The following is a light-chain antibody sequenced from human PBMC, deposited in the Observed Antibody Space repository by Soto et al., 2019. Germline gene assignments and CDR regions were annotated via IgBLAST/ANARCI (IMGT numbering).Light chain of an antibody. CDR1: SSDIGGYNY. V-gene: IGLV2-14*03. CDR3: ASYASSNTVL. J-gene: IGLJ2*01. CDR2: DVS. Sequence: QSALTQPASVSGSPGQSITISCTGTSSDIGGYNYVSWYQQHTGKAPKLMIYDVSARPSGVSNRFSGSKSGNTASLTISGLQAEDEADYYGASYASSNTVLFGGVTKVTVL.